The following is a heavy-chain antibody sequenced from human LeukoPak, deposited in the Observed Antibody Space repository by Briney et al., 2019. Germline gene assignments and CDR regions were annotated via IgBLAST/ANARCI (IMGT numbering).Heavy chain of an antibody. D-gene: IGHD6-19*01. CDR3: AKDFSSSGRHYYFDY. V-gene: IGHV3-72*01. CDR1: GFTFNDHY. J-gene: IGHJ4*02. CDR2: TRDKAASYST. Sequence: PGGSLRLSCAASGFTFNDHYLDWVRQAPGKGLEWVGRTRDKAASYSTEYAASVKGRFTVSRDDSKKSLYLQMNSLRAEDTAVYYCAKDFSSSGRHYYFDYWGQGTLVTVSS.